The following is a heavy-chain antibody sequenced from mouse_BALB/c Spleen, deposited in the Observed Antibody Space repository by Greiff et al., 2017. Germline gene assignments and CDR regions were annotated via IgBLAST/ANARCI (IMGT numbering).Heavy chain of an antibody. CDR2: ISSGGGST. J-gene: IGHJ2*01. V-gene: IGHV5-12-1*01. Sequence: DVHLVESGGGLVKPGGSLKLSCAASGFAFSSYDMSWVRQTPEKRLEWVAYISSGGGSTYYPDTVKGRFTISRDNAKNTLYLQMSSLKSEDTAMYYCARTLLRLQGIYFDYWGQGTTLTVSS. CDR1: GFAFSSYD. D-gene: IGHD1-2*01. CDR3: ARTLLRLQGIYFDY.